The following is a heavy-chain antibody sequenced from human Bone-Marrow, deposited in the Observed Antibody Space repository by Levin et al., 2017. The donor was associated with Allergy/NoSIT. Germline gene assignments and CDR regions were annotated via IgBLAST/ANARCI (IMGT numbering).Heavy chain of an antibody. D-gene: IGHD6-19*01. V-gene: IGHV1-8*01. Sequence: ASVKVSCKASGYTFTSYDINWVRQATGQGLEWMGWMNPNSGNTGYAQKFQGRVTMTRNTSISTAYMELSSLRSEDTAVYYCARGRQGIAVADTGNRYYYYGMDGWGQGTTVTVSS. CDR3: ARGRQGIAVADTGNRYYYYGMDG. CDR2: MNPNSGNT. CDR1: GYTFTSYD. J-gene: IGHJ6*02.